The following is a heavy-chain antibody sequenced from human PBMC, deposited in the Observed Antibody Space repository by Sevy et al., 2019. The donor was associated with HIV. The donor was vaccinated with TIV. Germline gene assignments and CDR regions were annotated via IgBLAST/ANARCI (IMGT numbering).Heavy chain of an antibody. CDR2: IKQDGSEK. CDR1: GFTFSSFW. J-gene: IGHJ4*02. CDR3: AKQANRALDY. D-gene: IGHD3-10*01. Sequence: GGSLRLSCAVSGFTFSSFWMSWVRQAPGKGLEWVANIKQDGSEKYYVDSVKGRFTISRENAKNSLYLQMNSLRAEDPAMYYCAKQANRALDYWGQGTLVTVSS. V-gene: IGHV3-7*01.